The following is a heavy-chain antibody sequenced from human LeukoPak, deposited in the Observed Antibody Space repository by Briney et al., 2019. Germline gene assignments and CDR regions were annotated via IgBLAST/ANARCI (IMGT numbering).Heavy chain of an antibody. CDR3: ASNPPNTGDFYY. CDR1: GYAFTSYY. J-gene: IGHJ4*02. D-gene: IGHD1-1*01. CDR2: MSPNSGDT. V-gene: IGHV1-8*02. Sequence: ASVKVSCKASGYAFTSYYMHWLRQAPGQGLEWMGWMSPNSGDTGYAQKFQGRVSITRDTSISTAYMELSSLRSEDTAVYYCASNPPNTGDFYYWGLGSLVTVSS.